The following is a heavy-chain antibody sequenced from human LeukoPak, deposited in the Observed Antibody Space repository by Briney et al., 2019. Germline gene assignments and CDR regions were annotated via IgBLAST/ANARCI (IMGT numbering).Heavy chain of an antibody. Sequence: KGGESLKISCKGCGYSFTDYWIGWVRQMPRKGLEWMGIIYPGDSDTRYSPSFQGQVTISADKSISTAYLQWSSLKASDTAMYYCAIRYSGSYNDYWGQGTLVTVSS. CDR2: IYPGDSDT. CDR1: GYSFTDYW. D-gene: IGHD1-26*01. CDR3: AIRYSGSYNDY. J-gene: IGHJ4*02. V-gene: IGHV5-51*01.